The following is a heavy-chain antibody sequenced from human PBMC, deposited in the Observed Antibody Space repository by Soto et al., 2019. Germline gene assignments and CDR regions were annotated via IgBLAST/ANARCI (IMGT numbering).Heavy chain of an antibody. Sequence: GGSLRLSCSASGFTFSSYDMHWVRQGPGKGLEWVSAIGTAGDTNYAGSVKGRFTISRENAKNSLYLQMNSLRAGDTAIYSCARAIGPTLFDSWGQGTLVTVSS. D-gene: IGHD3-22*01. CDR3: ARAIGPTLFDS. J-gene: IGHJ4*02. V-gene: IGHV3-13*04. CDR1: GFTFSSYD. CDR2: IGTAGDT.